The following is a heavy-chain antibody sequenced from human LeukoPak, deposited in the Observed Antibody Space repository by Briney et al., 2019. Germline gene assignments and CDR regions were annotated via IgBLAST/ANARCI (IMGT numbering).Heavy chain of an antibody. J-gene: IGHJ6*02. CDR1: GYSFTSYW. CDR2: IYRGDSDT. CDR3: AEHSSSWYSYYYYGMDV. D-gene: IGHD6-13*01. V-gene: IGHV5-51*01. Sequence: GESLKISCKGSGYSFTSYWISWVRQMTGKGLDWMGIIYRGDSDTRYSPSFQGQVTISADKSISTAYLQWSSLKASDTAMYYCAEHSSSWYSYYYYGMDVWGQGTTVTVSS.